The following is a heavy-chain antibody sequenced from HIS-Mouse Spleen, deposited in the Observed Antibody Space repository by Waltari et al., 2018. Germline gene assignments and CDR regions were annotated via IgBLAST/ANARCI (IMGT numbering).Heavy chain of an antibody. CDR2: IYYSGST. CDR1: GGYISSRSYY. D-gene: IGHD6-13*01. Sequence: QLQLQESGPGLVKPSETLSLTCTVSGGYISSRSYYWGWNRQPPGKGLEWIGSIYYSGSTYYNPSLKSRVTISVDTSKNQFSLKLRSVTAADTAVYYCAREIPYSSSWYDWYFDLWGRGTLVTVSS. V-gene: IGHV4-39*07. CDR3: AREIPYSSSWYDWYFDL. J-gene: IGHJ2*01.